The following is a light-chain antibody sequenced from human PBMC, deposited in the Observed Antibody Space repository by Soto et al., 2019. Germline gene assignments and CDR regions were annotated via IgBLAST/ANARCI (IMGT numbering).Light chain of an antibody. CDR2: KIS. Sequence: DIVMTQTPLSSPVTLGQPASISCRSSQSLVHSDGNTYLSWLQQRPGQPPRLLIYKISNRFSGXXXXXXXXXXXXXXXLKISRVEAEDVGVYYCMQATQFPLTFGPGTKVDIK. CDR3: MQATQFPLT. CDR1: QSLVHSDGNTY. J-gene: IGKJ3*01. V-gene: IGKV2-24*01.